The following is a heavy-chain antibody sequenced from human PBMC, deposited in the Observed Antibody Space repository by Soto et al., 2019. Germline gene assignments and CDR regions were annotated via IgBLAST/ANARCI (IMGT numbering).Heavy chain of an antibody. CDR2: IWNDGSKK. CDR3: ARDRQPEERDFLSGYFGGNYYYGMDV. D-gene: IGHD3-3*01. J-gene: IGHJ6*02. Sequence: QVQLVESGGGVVQPGRSLRLSCAASGFTFSNYGIHWVRQAPGRGLEWVAVIWNDGSKKYYADSVKGRFIISRDNSKNTLFLQMNSLRAEDTAVYFCARDRQPEERDFLSGYFGGNYYYGMDVWGQGTTVTVSS. CDR1: GFTFSNYG. V-gene: IGHV3-33*01.